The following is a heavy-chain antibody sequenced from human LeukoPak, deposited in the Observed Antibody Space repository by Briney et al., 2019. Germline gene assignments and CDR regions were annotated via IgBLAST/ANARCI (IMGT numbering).Heavy chain of an antibody. Sequence: PEGSLRLSCAASRFTFNNYGMHWVRQAPGKGLEWVAFIRFDGSNKYYADSVKGRFTISRDNSKNTLYLQMNSLRAEDTAVYYCARNYYYYMDVWGKGTTVTVSS. J-gene: IGHJ6*03. CDR1: RFTFNNYG. CDR3: ARNYYYYMDV. CDR2: IRFDGSNK. V-gene: IGHV3-30*02.